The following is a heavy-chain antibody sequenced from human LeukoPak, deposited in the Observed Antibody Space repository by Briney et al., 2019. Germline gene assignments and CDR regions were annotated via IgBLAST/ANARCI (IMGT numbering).Heavy chain of an antibody. CDR1: GFTFSSYS. D-gene: IGHD3-3*01. CDR2: ISSSSSYI. CDR3: AREEYYDFWSGYSYYYYYMDV. J-gene: IGHJ6*03. Sequence: GGSLRLSCAASGFTFSSYSMNWVRQAPGKGLEWVSSISSSSSYIYYADSVKGRFTISRDNAKNSLYLQMNSLRAEDTAVYYCAREEYYDFWSGYSYYYYYMDVWGKGTTVTVSS. V-gene: IGHV3-21*01.